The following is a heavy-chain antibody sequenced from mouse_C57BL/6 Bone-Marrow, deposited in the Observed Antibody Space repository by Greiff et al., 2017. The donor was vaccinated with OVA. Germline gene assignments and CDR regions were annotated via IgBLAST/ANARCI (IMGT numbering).Heavy chain of an antibody. CDR3: ARYYYGSSHYFDV. J-gene: IGHJ1*03. V-gene: IGHV1-18*01. CDR2: INPNNGGT. Sequence: VQLQQSGPELVKPGASVKIPCKASGYTFTDYNMDWVKQSHGKSLEWIGDINPNNGGTIYNQKFKGKATLTVDKSSSTAYMQLRSLTSEDTAVYYWARYYYGSSHYFDVGGTGTTVTVSS. CDR1: GYTFTDYN. D-gene: IGHD1-1*01.